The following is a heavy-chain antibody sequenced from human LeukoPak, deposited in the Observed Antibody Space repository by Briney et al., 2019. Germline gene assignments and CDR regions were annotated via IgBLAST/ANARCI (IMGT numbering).Heavy chain of an antibody. CDR1: GFTFSSYA. V-gene: IGHV3-64*01. CDR3: ARTSGPSYYMDV. J-gene: IGHJ6*03. CDR2: ISSNGGST. Sequence: PRGSLRLSCAASGFTFSSYAMHWVRQAPGKGLEYVSAISSNGGSTYYANSVKGRFTISRDNSKKTLYLQMGSLRAEDMAVYYCARTSGPSYYMDVWGKGTTVTVSS.